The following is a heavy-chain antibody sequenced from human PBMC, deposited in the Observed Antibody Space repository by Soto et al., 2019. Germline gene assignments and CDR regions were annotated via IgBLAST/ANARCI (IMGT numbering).Heavy chain of an antibody. D-gene: IGHD1-26*01. V-gene: IGHV3-74*01. CDR2: INSDGSST. Sequence: GGSLRLSCAASGFTFSSYWMHWVRQAPGKGLVWVSRINSDGSSTSYADSVKGRFTISRDNAKNTLYLQMNSLRAEDTAVYYCARVVGATPATYWDWGQGTLVTVSS. CDR1: GFTFSSYW. J-gene: IGHJ4*02. CDR3: ARVVGATPATYWD.